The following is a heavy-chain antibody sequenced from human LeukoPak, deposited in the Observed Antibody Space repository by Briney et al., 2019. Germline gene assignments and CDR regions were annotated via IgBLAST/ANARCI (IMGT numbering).Heavy chain of an antibody. Sequence: PGRSLRLSCAASGFTFSSYSMNWVRQAPGKGLEWVSSISSSSSYIYYADSVKGRFTISRDNAKNSLYLQMNSLRAEDTAVYYCARDTPGVIAPDYWGQGTLVTVSS. CDR3: ARDTPGVIAPDY. D-gene: IGHD3-16*02. CDR1: GFTFSSYS. CDR2: ISSSSSYI. V-gene: IGHV3-21*01. J-gene: IGHJ4*02.